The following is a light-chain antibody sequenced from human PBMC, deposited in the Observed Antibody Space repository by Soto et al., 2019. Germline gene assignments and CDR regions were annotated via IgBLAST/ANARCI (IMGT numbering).Light chain of an antibody. Sequence: EIVLTQSPGTLSLSPGERATLSCRASQSISSSYLAWYQQKPCQAPRLLIYAASSRATGIPDRFSGSGSGTDFTLTISRLEPEDFAVYYCQQYGSSSYTFGQGTQLAIK. V-gene: IGKV3-20*01. J-gene: IGKJ2*01. CDR3: QQYGSSSYT. CDR1: QSISSSY. CDR2: AAS.